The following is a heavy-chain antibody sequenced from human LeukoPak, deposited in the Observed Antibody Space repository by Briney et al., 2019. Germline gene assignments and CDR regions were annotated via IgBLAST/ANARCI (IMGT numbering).Heavy chain of an antibody. D-gene: IGHD1-26*01. Sequence: ASVKVSCKVSGYTLTELSMHWVRQAPGKGLEWIGGFDPEDGETIYAQKFQGRVTMTEDTSTDTAYKELSSLRSEDTAVYYCATGRGSYFYAFDIWGQGTMVTVSS. CDR2: FDPEDGET. J-gene: IGHJ3*02. CDR1: GYTLTELS. V-gene: IGHV1-24*01. CDR3: ATGRGSYFYAFDI.